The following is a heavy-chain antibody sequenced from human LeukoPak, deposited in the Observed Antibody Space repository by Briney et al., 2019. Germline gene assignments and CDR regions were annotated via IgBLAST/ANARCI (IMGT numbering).Heavy chain of an antibody. CDR3: AKRERVGTTIGH. CDR1: GFTFTSFA. V-gene: IGHV3-23*01. J-gene: IGHJ4*02. CDR2: ISTTGGTT. Sequence: PGGSLRLSCAASGFTFTSFAMSWVRQAPGKGLDWVSAISTTGGTTYYADSVKGRFTISRDNSKNTLYLQMNSLRAEDTAVYYCAKRERVGTTIGHWGQGTLVTVSS. D-gene: IGHD1-26*01.